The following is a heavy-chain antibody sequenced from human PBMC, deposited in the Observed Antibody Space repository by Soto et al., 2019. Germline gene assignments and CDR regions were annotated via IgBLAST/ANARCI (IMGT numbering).Heavy chain of an antibody. CDR3: ASRTPLTTIFEYDY. D-gene: IGHD3-3*01. CDR2: IIPIFGTA. V-gene: IGHV1-69*13. CDR1: GGTFSSYA. J-gene: IGHJ4*02. Sequence: SVKVSCKASGGTFSSYAISWVRQAPGQGLEWMGGIIPIFGTANYAQKFQGRVTITADESTSTAYMELSSLRSEDTAVYYCASRTPLTTIFEYDYWGQGTLVTVSS.